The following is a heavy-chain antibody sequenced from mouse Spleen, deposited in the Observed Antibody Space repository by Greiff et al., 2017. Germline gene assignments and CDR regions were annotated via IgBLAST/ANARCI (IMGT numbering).Heavy chain of an antibody. CDR2: ISSGGSYT. CDR1: GFTFSSYA. V-gene: IGHV5-9-3*01. D-gene: IGHD2-14*01. J-gene: IGHJ2*01. Sequence: EVKLVESGGGLVKPGGSLNLSCAASGFTFSSYAMSWVRQTPEKRLEWVATISSGGSYTYYPDSVKGRLTISRDNAKNTLYLQMSRLRSEDTAMYYCARHGRTWYFDYWGQGTTLTVSS. CDR3: ARHGRTWYFDY.